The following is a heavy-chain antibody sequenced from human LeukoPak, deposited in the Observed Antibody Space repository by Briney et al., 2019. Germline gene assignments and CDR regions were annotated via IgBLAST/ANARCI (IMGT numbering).Heavy chain of an antibody. V-gene: IGHV4-61*02. CDR1: GGSISNGNSY. J-gene: IGHJ4*02. CDR2: IHTSGTT. Sequence: TLSLTCTVSGGSISNGNSYWNWIRQPAGKGLEWIGRIHTSGTTNYNPSLKSRVTISVDTSKNQFSLNLNSVTAADTAVYYCAREQRWLQSLDYWGQGNLVTVSS. D-gene: IGHD5-24*01. CDR3: AREQRWLQSLDY.